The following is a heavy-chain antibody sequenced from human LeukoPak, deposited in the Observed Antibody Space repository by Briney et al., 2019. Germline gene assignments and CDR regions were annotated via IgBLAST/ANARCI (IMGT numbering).Heavy chain of an antibody. J-gene: IGHJ4*02. Sequence: GGSLRLSCAASGFTFSDYYVSWIRQAPGKGLEWVSYISSSGSTIYYADSVKGRFTISRDNAKNSLYLQMNSLRAEDTAVYYCARDDKRWLVSYWGQGTLVTVSS. CDR1: GFTFSDYY. CDR2: ISSSGSTI. V-gene: IGHV3-11*01. D-gene: IGHD6-19*01. CDR3: ARDDKRWLVSY.